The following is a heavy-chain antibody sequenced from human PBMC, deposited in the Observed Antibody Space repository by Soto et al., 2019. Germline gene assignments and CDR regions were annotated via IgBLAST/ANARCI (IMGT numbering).Heavy chain of an antibody. Sequence: QVQVVPSGGEVKKPWASVKVSCKTSGYTFTNYGISWVRQAPERGLEWLGWTSAYNGNTNYAQKFQGRVTMTIDTSSSTVYMELRSLRSDDTAVYYCARDSTNRAKFDYWGQGTLVTVSA. CDR1: GYTFTNYG. CDR3: ARDSTNRAKFDY. J-gene: IGHJ4*02. V-gene: IGHV1-18*01. CDR2: TSAYNGNT. D-gene: IGHD2-8*01.